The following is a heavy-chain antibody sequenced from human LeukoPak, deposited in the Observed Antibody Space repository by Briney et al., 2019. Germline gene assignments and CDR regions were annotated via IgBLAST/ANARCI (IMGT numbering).Heavy chain of an antibody. CDR3: ARGRSGSHYFDS. V-gene: IGHV3-30-3*01. Sequence: PGGSLRLSCAASGFTFSSYAMHWVRQAPGKGLEWVAVISYDGSNKYYADSVKGRFTISRDNSKNTLYLQMNSLRADDTAVYYCARGRSGSHYFDSWGQGTLVTVPS. CDR2: ISYDGSNK. J-gene: IGHJ4*02. D-gene: IGHD3-10*01. CDR1: GFTFSSYA.